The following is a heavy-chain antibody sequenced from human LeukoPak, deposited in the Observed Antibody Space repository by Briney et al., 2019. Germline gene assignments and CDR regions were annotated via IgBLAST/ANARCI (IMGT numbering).Heavy chain of an antibody. Sequence: QSGGSLRLSCAASKFTFSDYAMHWVRQAPGKGPEWVAVITHDGSIEYYADSVKGRFSISRDNSKNTLSLEMNSLRAEDTAVYYCAKDLSFSTSVFDCWGQGTLVTVSS. J-gene: IGHJ4*02. CDR1: KFTFSDYA. V-gene: IGHV3-30*18. CDR2: ITHDGSIE. D-gene: IGHD6-6*01. CDR3: AKDLSFSTSVFDC.